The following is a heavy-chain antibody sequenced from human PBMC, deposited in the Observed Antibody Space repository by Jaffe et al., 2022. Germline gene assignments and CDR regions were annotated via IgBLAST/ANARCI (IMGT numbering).Heavy chain of an antibody. CDR1: GYTFTSYD. CDR3: ARGVRVKQFHGFYYYYYMDV. J-gene: IGHJ6*03. D-gene: IGHD6-19*01. CDR2: MNPNSGNT. Sequence: QVQLVQSGAEVKKPGASVKVSCKASGYTFTSYDINWVRQATGQGLEWMGWMNPNSGNTGYAQKFQGRVTMTRNTSISTAYMELSSLRSEDTAVYYCARGVRVKQFHGFYYYYYMDVWGKGTTVTVSS. V-gene: IGHV1-8*01.